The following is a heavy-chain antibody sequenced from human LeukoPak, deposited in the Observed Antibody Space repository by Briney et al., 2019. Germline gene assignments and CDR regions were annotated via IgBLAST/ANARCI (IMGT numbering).Heavy chain of an antibody. J-gene: IGHJ5*02. CDR1: SGSTSSYY. V-gene: IGHV4-4*07. D-gene: IGHD3-10*01. CDR2: IYTSGST. Sequence: SETLSLTCTVSSGSTSSYYWNWIRQPAGKGLEWIGRIYTSGSTNYTPSLKSRVTMSVDTSKNQFSLRLSSVTAADTAVYYCARDYYGSGSYWFDPWGQGTLVTVSS. CDR3: ARDYYGSGSYWFDP.